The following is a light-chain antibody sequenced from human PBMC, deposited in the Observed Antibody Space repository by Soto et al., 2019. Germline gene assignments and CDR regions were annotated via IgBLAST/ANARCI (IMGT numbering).Light chain of an antibody. Sequence: EIVMTQSPATLSVSPGERATLSCRASQSVSSNLAWYQQKPGQAPRLLIYGASTRATGIPARFSGSGSGTEFTLTTISLQSEDFAVYYCQQYNNWPLTFGGGTKVEIK. V-gene: IGKV3-15*01. J-gene: IGKJ4*01. CDR2: GAS. CDR3: QQYNNWPLT. CDR1: QSVSSN.